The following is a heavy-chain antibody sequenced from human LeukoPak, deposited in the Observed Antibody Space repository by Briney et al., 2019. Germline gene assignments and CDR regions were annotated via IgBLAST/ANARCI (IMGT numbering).Heavy chain of an antibody. CDR2: IYPGDSDT. V-gene: IGHV5-51*01. J-gene: IGHJ4*02. CDR1: GYRFTSYW. Sequence: GESLQISCQGSGYRFTSYWIGWVRPMPGKGLEWMGIIYPGDSDTRYSLSFQGQVTISADKSISTAYLQWSSLKASDTAMYYCARRGEWLLLDYWGQGTLVTVSS. D-gene: IGHD3-3*01. CDR3: ARRGEWLLLDY.